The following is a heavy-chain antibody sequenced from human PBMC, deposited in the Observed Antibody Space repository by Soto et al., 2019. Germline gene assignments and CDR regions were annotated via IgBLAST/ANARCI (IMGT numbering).Heavy chain of an antibody. CDR3: ARELGDFWSGYYELAY. V-gene: IGHV4-59*01. Sequence: SETLSLTCTVSGGSISSYYWSWIRQPPGKGLEWIGYIYYSGSTNYNPSLKSRVTISVDTSKNQFSLKLSSVTAADTAVYYCARELGDFWSGYYELAYWGQGTLVTVS. J-gene: IGHJ4*02. CDR1: GGSISSYY. D-gene: IGHD3-3*01. CDR2: IYYSGST.